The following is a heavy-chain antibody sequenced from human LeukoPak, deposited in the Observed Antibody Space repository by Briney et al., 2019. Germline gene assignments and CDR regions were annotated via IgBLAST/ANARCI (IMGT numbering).Heavy chain of an antibody. CDR2: INHSGST. Sequence: SETLSLTCAVYGGSFSGYYWSWIRQPPGKGLEWIGEINHSGSTNYNPSLKSRVTISVDTSKNQFSLKLSSVTAADTAVYYCARHIRESGNYYIKWFDPWGQGTLVTVSS. V-gene: IGHV4-34*01. D-gene: IGHD1-26*01. CDR1: GGSFSGYY. CDR3: ARHIRESGNYYIKWFDP. J-gene: IGHJ5*02.